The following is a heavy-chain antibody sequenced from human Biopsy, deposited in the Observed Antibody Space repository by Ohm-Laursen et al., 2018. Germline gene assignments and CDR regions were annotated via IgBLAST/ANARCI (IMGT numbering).Heavy chain of an antibody. CDR3: ARVPAYPSIDGYYGLDL. CDR1: GYTFAGYY. V-gene: IGHV1-2*02. CDR2: INPNSGNA. J-gene: IGHJ6*02. D-gene: IGHD3-9*01. Sequence: SVKVSCKASGYTFAGYYLHWVRQAPGHGLEWMRWINPNSGNANYAQSFQGRLTVTRDTSISTAYMELTSLTFDDTAIYYCARVPAYPSIDGYYGLDLWGQGTTVIVSS.